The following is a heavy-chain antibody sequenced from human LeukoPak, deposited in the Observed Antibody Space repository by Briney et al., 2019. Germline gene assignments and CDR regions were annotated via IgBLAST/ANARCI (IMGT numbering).Heavy chain of an antibody. Sequence: SETLSLTCSVSGCSIKNYYWSWLRQPPGKGLEWLGNIYFGGTTDYNSSLKSRLTISVDTFKNQLSLNLQSVTAADTATYYCARHRSDTGGKKGVNWFDPWGQGTLVTVSS. CDR1: GCSIKNYY. J-gene: IGHJ5*02. D-gene: IGHD4-23*01. V-gene: IGHV4-59*01. CDR2: IYFGGTT. CDR3: ARHRSDTGGKKGVNWFDP.